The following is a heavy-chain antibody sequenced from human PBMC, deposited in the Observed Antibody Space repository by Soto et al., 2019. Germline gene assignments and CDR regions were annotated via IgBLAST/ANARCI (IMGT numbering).Heavy chain of an antibody. J-gene: IGHJ6*03. D-gene: IGHD3-10*01. CDR2: ISSSSSYI. CDR3: AAPMVRGVRYYMDV. Sequence: GVSLRLSCAASGFTFSSYSMNWVRQAPGKGLEWVSSISSSSSYIYYADSVKGRFTISRDNAKNSLYLQMNSLRAEDTAVYYCAAPMVRGVRYYMDVWGKGTTVTVSS. V-gene: IGHV3-21*01. CDR1: GFTFSSYS.